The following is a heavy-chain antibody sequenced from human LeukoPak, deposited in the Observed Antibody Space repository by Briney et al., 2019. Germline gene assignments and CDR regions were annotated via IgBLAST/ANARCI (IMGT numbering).Heavy chain of an antibody. CDR1: GYTFTSYA. CDR2: INAGNGNT. J-gene: IGHJ6*02. CDR3: ARGMGPLEWPDRNYGMDV. Sequence: ASVKVSCKASGYTFTSYAMHWVRQAPGQRLGWMGWINAGNGNTKYSQKFQGRVTITRDTSASTAYMELSSLRSEDTAVYYCARGMGPLEWPDRNYGMDVWGQGTTVTVSS. V-gene: IGHV1-3*01. D-gene: IGHD3-3*01.